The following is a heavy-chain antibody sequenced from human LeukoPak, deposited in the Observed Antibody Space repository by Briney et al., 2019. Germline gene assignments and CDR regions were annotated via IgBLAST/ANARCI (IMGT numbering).Heavy chain of an antibody. CDR1: GDSISGYY. Sequence: PSETLSLTCTVSGDSISGYYWSWIRQPPGKGLEWIGYIYYSGRTHYNPSLRSRVTISEDTSKNQFSLKLKSVTVVDTAMYYCARSRQEYYYGMDVWGQGTTVTVSS. V-gene: IGHV4-59*12. CDR2: IYYSGRT. J-gene: IGHJ6*02. CDR3: ARSRQEYYYGMDV.